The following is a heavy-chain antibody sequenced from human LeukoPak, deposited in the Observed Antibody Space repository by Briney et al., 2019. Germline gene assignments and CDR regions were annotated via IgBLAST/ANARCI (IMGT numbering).Heavy chain of an antibody. CDR3: ARSGGYDFWANDY. D-gene: IGHD5-12*01. V-gene: IGHV3-66*01. J-gene: IGHJ4*02. CDR1: EFSVGSNY. Sequence: GGSLRLSCAASEFSVGSNYMTWVRQAPGKGLEWVSLIYSGGSTYYADSVKGRFTISRDNSKNTLYLQMNSLRAEDTAVYYCARSGGYDFWANDYWGQGTLVTVSS. CDR2: IYSGGST.